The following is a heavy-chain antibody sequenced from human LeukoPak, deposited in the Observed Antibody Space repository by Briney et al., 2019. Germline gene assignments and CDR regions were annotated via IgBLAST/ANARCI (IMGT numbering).Heavy chain of an antibody. Sequence: GESLKLSCKGSGYSFNSYWIGWARQTPGKGLEWMGIIYPGDSDTRYSPSFQGQVTISADMYIDTAYLQWSSLKASDTAMYYCARKYCRSSSCYVAFDYWGQGTLVTVSS. D-gene: IGHD2-2*01. J-gene: IGHJ4*02. CDR2: IYPGDSDT. V-gene: IGHV5-51*01. CDR1: GYSFNSYW. CDR3: ARKYCRSSSCYVAFDY.